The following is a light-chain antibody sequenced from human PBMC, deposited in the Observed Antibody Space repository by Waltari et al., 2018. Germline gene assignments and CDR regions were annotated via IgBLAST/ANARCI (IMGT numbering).Light chain of an antibody. V-gene: IGLV1-47*01. CDR3: ATWDDILRTPL. CDR1: SSYIDGSY. J-gene: IGLJ3*02. Sequence: QSVLTQPPSASGTPGQRVTISCSGSSSYIDGSYFYWYQQFPGAAPKLLIFRNNQRPSGVPDRLSGSKFGSSASLAISGLRSEDEADYYCATWDDILRTPLFGGGNKLTVL. CDR2: RNN.